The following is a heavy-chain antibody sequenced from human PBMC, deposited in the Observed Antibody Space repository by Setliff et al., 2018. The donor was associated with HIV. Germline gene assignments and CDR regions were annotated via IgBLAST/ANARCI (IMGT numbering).Heavy chain of an antibody. CDR2: VYYSGST. Sequence: SETLSLTCIVSGGSIGSSSYYWGWIRQPPGKGLEWIGTVYYSGSTYYNPSLKSRVTISVDTSEDQFSLKLSSVTAADTAVYYCARDGYSSSWYVISGSFDYWGQGILVTVSS. D-gene: IGHD6-13*01. CDR1: GGSIGSSSYY. J-gene: IGHJ4*02. CDR3: ARDGYSSSWYVISGSFDY. V-gene: IGHV4-39*07.